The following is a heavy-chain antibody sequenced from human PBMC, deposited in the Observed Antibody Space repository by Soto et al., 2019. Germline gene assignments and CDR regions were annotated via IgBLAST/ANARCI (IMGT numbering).Heavy chain of an antibody. V-gene: IGHV1-18*01. CDR1: GYTFSSYG. J-gene: IGHJ1*01. Sequence: QVQLVQSGPEVKKPGASVKVSCKASGYTFSSYGVSWVRQSPGQGLEWMGWISGYNGNTNYAQKFQGRVILTTDTSTITGFMELRSLRSDDTAIYYCAREMDDSSWSSVEYLQYWGQGTLVTVSS. D-gene: IGHD6-13*01. CDR3: AREMDDSSWSSVEYLQY. CDR2: ISGYNGNT.